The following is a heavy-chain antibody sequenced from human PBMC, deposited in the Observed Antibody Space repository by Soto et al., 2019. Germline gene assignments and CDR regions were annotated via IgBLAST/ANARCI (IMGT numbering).Heavy chain of an antibody. V-gene: IGHV1-69*06. CDR3: LRYCSSTSCSPEYYYGMDV. CDR1: GYTFTGYY. D-gene: IGHD2-2*01. J-gene: IGHJ6*02. Sequence: ASVKVSCKASGYTFTGYYMHWVRQAPGQGLEWMGWINPIFGTANYAQKFQGRVTITADKSTSTAYMELSSLRSEDTAVYYCLRYCSSTSCSPEYYYGMDVWGQGTTVTVSS. CDR2: INPIFGTA.